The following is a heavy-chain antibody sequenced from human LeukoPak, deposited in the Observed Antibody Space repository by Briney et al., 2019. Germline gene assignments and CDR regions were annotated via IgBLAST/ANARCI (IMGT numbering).Heavy chain of an antibody. CDR1: GYTFTSYG. V-gene: IGHV1-18*01. J-gene: IGHJ5*02. CDR3: ARFYCSSISCYTEYNWFDP. D-gene: IGHD2-2*02. Sequence: ASVKVSCKASGYTFTSYGISWVRQAPGQGLEWMGWISAYNGNTNYAQKLQGRVTMTTDTSTSTTYMELRSLRSDDTAVYYCARFYCSSISCYTEYNWFDPWGQGTLVTVSS. CDR2: ISAYNGNT.